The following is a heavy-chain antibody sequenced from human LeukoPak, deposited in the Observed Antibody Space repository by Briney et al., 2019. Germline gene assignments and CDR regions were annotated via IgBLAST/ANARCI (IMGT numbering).Heavy chain of an antibody. D-gene: IGHD4-23*01. Sequence: SETLSLTCAVSGGSISSGGYSWSWIRQPPGKGLEWIGYIYHSGSTYYNPSLKGRVTISVDRSKNQFSLKLSSVTAADTAVYYCARAVVPSLFDYWGQGTLVTVSS. J-gene: IGHJ4*02. CDR2: IYHSGST. V-gene: IGHV4-30-2*01. CDR3: ARAVVPSLFDY. CDR1: GGSISSGGYS.